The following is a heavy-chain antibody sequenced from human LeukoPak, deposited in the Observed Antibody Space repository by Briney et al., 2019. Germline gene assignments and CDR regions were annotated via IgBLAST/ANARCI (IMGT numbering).Heavy chain of an antibody. CDR3: ARGVRGVFDY. J-gene: IGHJ4*02. V-gene: IGHV4-61*02. CDR1: GGSISSGSYY. CDR2: IYTSGST. D-gene: IGHD3-10*02. Sequence: SETLSLTCTVSGGSISSGSYYWSWIRQPAGKGLEWIGRIYTSGSTNYNPSLKSRVTISVDTSKNQFSLKLSSVTAADTAVYYCARGVRGVFDYWGQGTLVTVSS.